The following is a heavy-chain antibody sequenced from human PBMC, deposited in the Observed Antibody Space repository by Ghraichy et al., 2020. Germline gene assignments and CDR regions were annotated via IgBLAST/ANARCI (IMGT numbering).Heavy chain of an antibody. CDR1: GGSVSSSSYY. V-gene: IGHV4-39*01. CDR3: ARHPPGGSCSSTSCYILVNWFDP. D-gene: IGHD2-2*02. CDR2: IYYSGST. Sequence: SETLSLTCTVSGGSVSSSSYYWGWIRQPPGKGLEWIGSIYYSGSTYYNPSLKSRVSISVDTSKNQFSLRLSSVTAAYTAVYYCARHPPGGSCSSTSCYILVNWFDPWGQGTLVTVSS. J-gene: IGHJ5*02.